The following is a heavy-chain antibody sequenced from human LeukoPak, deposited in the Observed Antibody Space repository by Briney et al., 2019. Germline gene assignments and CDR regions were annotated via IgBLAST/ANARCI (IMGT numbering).Heavy chain of an antibody. V-gene: IGHV7-4-1*02. CDR1: GYTFTGYY. Sequence: RRASVKVSCKASGYTFTGYYMNWVRQAPGQGLEWMGRINTDTGNPTYAQGFTGRFVFSLDTSVSTAYLQINSLKAEDTAVYYCACRITTSGVVSWGQGTLVTVSS. J-gene: IGHJ4*02. CDR3: ACRITTSGVVS. CDR2: INTDTGNP. D-gene: IGHD3-3*01.